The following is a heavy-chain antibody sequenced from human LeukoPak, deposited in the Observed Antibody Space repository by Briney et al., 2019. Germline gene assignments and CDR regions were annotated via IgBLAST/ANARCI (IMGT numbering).Heavy chain of an antibody. D-gene: IGHD2-2*02. J-gene: IGHJ5*02. Sequence: GASVKVSCKASGGTFSSYAISWVRQAPGQGLEWMGGIIPIFGTANYAQRFQGRGTITADESTSTAYMELSSLRSEDTAVYYCARSKVPGYCSSTSCYTQNWFDPWGQGTLVTVSS. CDR1: GGTFSSYA. CDR3: ARSKVPGYCSSTSCYTQNWFDP. V-gene: IGHV1-69*13. CDR2: IIPIFGTA.